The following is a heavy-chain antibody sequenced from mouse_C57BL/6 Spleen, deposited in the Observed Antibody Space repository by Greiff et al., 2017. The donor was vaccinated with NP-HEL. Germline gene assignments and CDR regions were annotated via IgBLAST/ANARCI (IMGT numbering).Heavy chain of an antibody. D-gene: IGHD1-2*01. V-gene: IGHV1-82*01. CDR2: IYPGDGDT. CDR3: AREVYGYYAMDY. Sequence: QVQLQQSGPELVKPGASVKISCKASGYAFSSSWMNWVKQRPGKGLEWIGRIYPGDGDTNYNGKFKGKATLTADKSSSTAYMQLSSLTSEDSAVYFCAREVYGYYAMDYWGQGTSVTVSS. J-gene: IGHJ4*01. CDR1: GYAFSSSW.